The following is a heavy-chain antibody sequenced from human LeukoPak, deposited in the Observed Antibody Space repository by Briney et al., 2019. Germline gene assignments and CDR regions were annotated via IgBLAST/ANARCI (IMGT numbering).Heavy chain of an antibody. CDR1: GFTFSSYE. Sequence: PGGSLRLSCAASGFTFSSYEMNWVRQAPGKGLEWVSYISSSGSTIYYADSVKGRFTISRDNAKNSLYLQMNSLRAEDTAVYHCARDLAGRPRCAFDIWGQGTMVTVSS. CDR2: ISSSGSTI. V-gene: IGHV3-48*03. CDR3: ARDLAGRPRCAFDI. D-gene: IGHD2-15*01. J-gene: IGHJ3*02.